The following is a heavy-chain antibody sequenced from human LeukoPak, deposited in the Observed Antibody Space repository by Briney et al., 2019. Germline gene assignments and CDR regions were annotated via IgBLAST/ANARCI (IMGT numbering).Heavy chain of an antibody. V-gene: IGHV4-39*01. CDR2: IYYSGST. Sequence: PSETLSLTCTASGCSISSSSYYWGWIRQPPGKGLEWIGSIYYSGSTYYNPSLKSRVTISVDTSKNQFSLKLSSVTAADTGVYYCPSIAAGLIFAYYYYMDVWGKGTTVTVSS. J-gene: IGHJ6*03. CDR1: GCSISSSSYY. CDR3: PSIAAGLIFAYYYYMDV. D-gene: IGHD6-6*01.